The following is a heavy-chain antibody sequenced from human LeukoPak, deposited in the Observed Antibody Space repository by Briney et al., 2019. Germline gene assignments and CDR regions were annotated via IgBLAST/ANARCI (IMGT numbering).Heavy chain of an antibody. Sequence: GGSLRLSCAASGFTFSSYSMNWVRQAPGKGLEWVSSISSSSSYIYYGDSVKGRFTISRDNAKNSLYLQMNSLRAEDTAVYYCASRLFRTTNFDYWGQGTLVTVSS. CDR2: ISSSSSYI. CDR3: ASRLFRTTNFDY. CDR1: GFTFSSYS. V-gene: IGHV3-21*01. D-gene: IGHD2-21*01. J-gene: IGHJ4*02.